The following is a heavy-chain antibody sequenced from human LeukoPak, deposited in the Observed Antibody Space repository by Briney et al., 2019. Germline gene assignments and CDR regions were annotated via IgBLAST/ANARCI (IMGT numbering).Heavy chain of an antibody. V-gene: IGHV1-18*01. J-gene: IGHJ4*02. CDR2: ISGYNGNT. CDR3: ARDYCNNPTCHTRGFDY. D-gene: IGHD2/OR15-2a*01. Sequence: GASAKVSCKASGYTFTSYGISWVRQAPGQGLEWMGWISGYNGNTIYAQKLQGRVSMTTDTSTSTAYMDLRSLRSDDTAVYYCARDYCNNPTCHTRGFDYWGQGTLVTVSS. CDR1: GYTFTSYG.